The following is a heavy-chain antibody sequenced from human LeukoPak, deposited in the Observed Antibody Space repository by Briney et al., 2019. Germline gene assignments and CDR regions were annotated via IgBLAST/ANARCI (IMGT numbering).Heavy chain of an antibody. CDR1: GFTFSSYA. CDR2: ISYDGSNK. J-gene: IGHJ6*02. V-gene: IGHV3-30-3*01. Sequence: QPGRSLRLSCAASGFTFSSYAMHWVRQAPGKGLEWVAVISYDGSNKYYADSVKGRFTISRDNSKNTLYLQMNSLRAEDTAVYYCAGENWNPLIVYYYYGMDVWGQGTTVTVSS. CDR3: AGENWNPLIVYYYYGMDV. D-gene: IGHD1-1*01.